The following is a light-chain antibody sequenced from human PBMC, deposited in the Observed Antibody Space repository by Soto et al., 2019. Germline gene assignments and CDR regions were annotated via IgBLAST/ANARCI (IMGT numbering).Light chain of an antibody. J-gene: IGKJ1*01. CDR3: QQYGSSQT. V-gene: IGKV3-20*01. CDR1: QSVSSN. Sequence: EIVMTQSPATLSVSPGERATLSCRASQSVSSNLAWHQQKPGQTPRLLVYGASSRATGIPDRFSGSGSGTDFTLTISRLEPEDFAVYYCQQYGSSQTFGQGTKVDI. CDR2: GAS.